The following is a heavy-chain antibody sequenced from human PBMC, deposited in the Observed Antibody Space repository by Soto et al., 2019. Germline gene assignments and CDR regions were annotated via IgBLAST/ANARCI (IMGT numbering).Heavy chain of an antibody. CDR2: IYYSGTT. CDR3: AVSTGSSQYYFDY. J-gene: IGHJ4*02. CDR1: GGSISSYY. V-gene: IGHV4-59*01. Sequence: SETLSLTCTVSGGSISSYYGSWIRQPPGKGLEWIGNIYYSGTTNYNPSLKSRVTISIDTSKNHFSLNLNSVTAADTAVYYCAVSTGSSQYYFDYWGQGALVTVSS. D-gene: IGHD6-6*01.